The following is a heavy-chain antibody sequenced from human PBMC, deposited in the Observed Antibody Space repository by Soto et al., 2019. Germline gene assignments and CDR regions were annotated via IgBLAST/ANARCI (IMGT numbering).Heavy chain of an antibody. Sequence: ASVKVSCKASGYTFTSYYMHWVRQAPGQGLEWMGIINPSGGSTSYAQKFQGRVTMTRDTSTSTVYMELSSLRSEDTAVYYCARGEVGVVVPAAQYGMDVWGQGTTVTVSS. CDR2: INPSGGST. CDR3: ARGEVGVVVPAAQYGMDV. V-gene: IGHV1-46*01. J-gene: IGHJ6*02. D-gene: IGHD2-2*01. CDR1: GYTFTSYY.